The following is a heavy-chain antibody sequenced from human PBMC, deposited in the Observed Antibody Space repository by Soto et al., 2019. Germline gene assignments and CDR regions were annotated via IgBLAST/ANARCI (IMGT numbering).Heavy chain of an antibody. CDR1: GYTFTNFG. D-gene: IGHD3-16*01. J-gene: IGHJ4*02. CDR2: ISAYTGNT. Sequence: QVQLVQSGAEVKKPGASVKVSCKASGYTFTNFGISWVRQAPGQGLEWMGWISAYTGNTNSAQKFQDRVTMTTDTSTSTAYMERRSLRSDDTAIYYCESGGTPIDYWGQGTLVTVSS. CDR3: ESGGTPIDY. V-gene: IGHV1-18*01.